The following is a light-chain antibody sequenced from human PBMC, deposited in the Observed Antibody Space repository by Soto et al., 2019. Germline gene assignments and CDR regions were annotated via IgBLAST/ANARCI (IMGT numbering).Light chain of an antibody. V-gene: IGKV3-20*01. CDR2: GAS. J-gene: IGKJ5*01. CDR3: QHYVERSPIT. Sequence: EIVMTQSPGTLSLSPGERATLSCRASQSVSSRLAWYQQKPGQAPRLLISGASSRATGIPDRFSGSGSGTDFTLTISRLEPEDFALYYCQHYVERSPITFGQGTRPENK. CDR1: QSVSSR.